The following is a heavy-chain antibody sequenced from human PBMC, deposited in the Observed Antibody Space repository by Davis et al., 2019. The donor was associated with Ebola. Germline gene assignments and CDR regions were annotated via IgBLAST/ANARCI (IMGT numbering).Heavy chain of an antibody. CDR2: NNPNSGGT. Sequence: AASVQVSCKASGYTFTGHYMHWVRQAPGQGLEWMGWNNPNSGGTNDAQKFQGWVTMTRDTSISTAYMELSRLRSDDTAVYYCARGRAARTEYGNWFDPWGQGTLVTVSS. J-gene: IGHJ5*02. CDR3: ARGRAARTEYGNWFDP. CDR1: GYTFTGHY. D-gene: IGHD6-6*01. V-gene: IGHV1-2*04.